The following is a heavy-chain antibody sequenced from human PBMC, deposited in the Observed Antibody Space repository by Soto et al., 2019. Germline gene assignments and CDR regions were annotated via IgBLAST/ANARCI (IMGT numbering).Heavy chain of an antibody. CDR1: DGSFSGYY. Sequence: SETLSLTCAVYDGSFSGYYWSWIRQPPGKGLEWIGEINHSGSTNYNPSLKSRVTISVDTSKNQFSLKLSSVTAADTAVYYCATSKDTTMMYFDFWGQGTLVTVSS. CDR2: INHSGST. V-gene: IGHV4-34*01. CDR3: ATSKDTTMMYFDF. J-gene: IGHJ4*02. D-gene: IGHD5-18*01.